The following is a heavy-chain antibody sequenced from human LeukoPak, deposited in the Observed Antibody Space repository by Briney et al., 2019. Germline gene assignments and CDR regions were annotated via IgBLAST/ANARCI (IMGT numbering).Heavy chain of an antibody. Sequence: GGSLRLSCAASGFTVSSNCMSWVRQAPGKGLEWVSVIYSGGSTYYADSVKGRFTISRHNSKNTLYLQMNSLRAEDTAVYYCARDHVRASKGAFDIWGQGTMVTVSS. CDR2: IYSGGST. CDR3: ARDHVRASKGAFDI. J-gene: IGHJ3*02. V-gene: IGHV3-53*04. CDR1: GFTVSSNC. D-gene: IGHD2/OR15-2a*01.